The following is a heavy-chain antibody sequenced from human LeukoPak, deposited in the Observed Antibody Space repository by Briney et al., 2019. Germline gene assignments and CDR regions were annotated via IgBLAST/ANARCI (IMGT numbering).Heavy chain of an antibody. Sequence: GGSLRLSCAASGFTFSDYYMSWIRQAPGKGLEWVSYISSSGSTIYYADSVKGRFTISRDNAKSSLYLQMNSLRAEDTAVYYCARDHPPAGSYSWYFDLWGRGTLVTVSS. CDR1: GFTFSDYY. CDR2: ISSSGSTI. CDR3: ARDHPPAGSYSWYFDL. V-gene: IGHV3-11*04. D-gene: IGHD1-26*01. J-gene: IGHJ2*01.